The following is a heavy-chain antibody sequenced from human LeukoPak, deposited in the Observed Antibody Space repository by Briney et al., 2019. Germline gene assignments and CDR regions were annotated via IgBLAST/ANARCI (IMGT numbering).Heavy chain of an antibody. V-gene: IGHV1-8*01. CDR1: GYTFTSYD. CDR2: MNPNSDNT. J-gene: IGHJ4*02. Sequence: ASVKVSCKASGYTFTSYDINWVRQATGQGLEWMGWMNPNSDNTGYAQKFQGRVTMTRNTSISTAYMELSGLRSEDTAVYYCAVWFGELLGYWGQGTLVTVSS. D-gene: IGHD3-10*01. CDR3: AVWFGELLGY.